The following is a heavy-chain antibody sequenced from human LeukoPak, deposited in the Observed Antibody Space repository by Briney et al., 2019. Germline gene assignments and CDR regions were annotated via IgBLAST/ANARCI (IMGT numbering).Heavy chain of an antibody. V-gene: IGHV3-48*03. J-gene: IGHJ5*02. CDR3: ARGDPHADL. CDR1: GFDLNTYE. CDR2: ITISGHTK. Sequence: PGGSLRLSCAASGFDLNTYEMNWVRQAPGKGLEWIADITISGHTKNYADSVKGRFTISRDNAGTSLYLQMNSLRVKDTGVYYCARGDPHADLWGQGTLVTVSS.